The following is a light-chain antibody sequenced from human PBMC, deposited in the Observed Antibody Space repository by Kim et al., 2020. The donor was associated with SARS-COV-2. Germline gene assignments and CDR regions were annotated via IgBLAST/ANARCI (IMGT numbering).Light chain of an antibody. J-gene: IGKJ1*01. Sequence: ASVRERVTITCRASQGIGKDLCWYQQIPGKAPTRLIYGASTLESGVPSRFSGSGSGTEFTLTISSLQPGDFASYYCLQHSHYPWTFGQGTKVDIK. CDR1: QGIGKD. V-gene: IGKV1-17*01. CDR3: LQHSHYPWT. CDR2: GAS.